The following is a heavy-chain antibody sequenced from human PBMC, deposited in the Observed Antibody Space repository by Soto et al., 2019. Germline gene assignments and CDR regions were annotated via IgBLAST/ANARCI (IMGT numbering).Heavy chain of an antibody. CDR2: LFHTARA. J-gene: IGHJ6*02. CDR3: ARAGGDLAHDGGYEASVPTDYYYGMDR. Sequence: PSETLSLTCAVSGGSLSSSNCWSWVRQPPGKGLEWSGELFHTARANYNPSLRSQVAISIDKSKNQFSLRLSSVTATYTAVYYCARAGGDLAHDGGYEASVPTDYYYGMDRWGQGTMVTVSS. V-gene: IGHV4-4*02. D-gene: IGHD5-12*01. CDR1: GGSLSSSNC.